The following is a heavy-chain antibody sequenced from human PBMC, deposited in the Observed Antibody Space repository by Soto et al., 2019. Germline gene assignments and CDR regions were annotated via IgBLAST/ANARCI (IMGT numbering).Heavy chain of an antibody. J-gene: IGHJ5*01. Sequence: DVQLLESGGGLVQPGGSLTLSCAASRFTFSDFAISWVRQAPGKGLEWVSFIGGGGTDTYYAVSAKGRFTISRDNSKNTLYLQMDSLRDEDTAVYYCAKDAVPYNGKWDWFDSWGQGTLVIVSS. D-gene: IGHD1-20*01. CDR1: RFTFSDFA. CDR3: AKDAVPYNGKWDWFDS. V-gene: IGHV3-23*01. CDR2: IGGGGTDT.